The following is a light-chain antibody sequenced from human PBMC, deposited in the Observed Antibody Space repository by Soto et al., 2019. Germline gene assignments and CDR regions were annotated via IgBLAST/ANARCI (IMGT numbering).Light chain of an antibody. CDR1: SSDIGSYNR. J-gene: IGLJ1*01. V-gene: IGLV2-14*01. Sequence: QSVLTQPASVSGPPGQSITISCTGTSSDIGSYNRVSWYQQPPGTAPKLMIYEVSNRPSGVSNRFSGSKSGNTASLAISGLQAEDEADYFCNSYTTSSTYVFGTGTKVTVL. CDR2: EVS. CDR3: NSYTTSSTYV.